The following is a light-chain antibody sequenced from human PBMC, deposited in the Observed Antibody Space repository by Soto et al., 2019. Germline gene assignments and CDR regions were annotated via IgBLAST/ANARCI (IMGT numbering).Light chain of an antibody. CDR1: SSNIGTNA. CDR2: NNN. J-gene: IGLJ1*01. V-gene: IGLV1-44*01. Sequence: QSVLTQPPSASGTPGQTVTISCSGGSSNIGTNAVNWYQQLPGTAPKLHIYNNNQRPSGVPDRFSGSKSGTSASLAISGLQAEDEADYYCCSYAGSSTSDVFGTGTKVTVL. CDR3: CSYAGSSTSDV.